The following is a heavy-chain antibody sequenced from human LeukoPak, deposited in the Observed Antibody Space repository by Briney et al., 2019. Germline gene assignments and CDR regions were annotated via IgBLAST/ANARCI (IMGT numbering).Heavy chain of an antibody. D-gene: IGHD5-18*01. V-gene: IGHV3-30*18. CDR3: AKDIDTGLASGMDV. CDR1: GFTFSSYG. CDR2: ISYDGSNK. Sequence: GESLRLSCAASGFTFSSYGMHWVRQAPGKGLEWVAVISYDGSNKYYADSVKGRFTISRDNSKNTLYLQMNSLRAEDTALYYCAKDIDTGLASGMDVWGQGTTVTVSS. J-gene: IGHJ6*02.